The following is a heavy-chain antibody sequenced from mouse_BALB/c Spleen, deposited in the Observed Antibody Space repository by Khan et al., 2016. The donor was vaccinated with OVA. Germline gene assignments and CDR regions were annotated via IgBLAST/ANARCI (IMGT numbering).Heavy chain of an antibody. J-gene: IGHJ3*01. CDR3: ARWFAY. CDR2: INYSGST. Sequence: EVQLQESGPGLVKPSQSLSLTYTVTGYSITSDYAWNWIRQFPGNKLDWMGYINYSGSTSYNPSLKSRISITRDTSKNQFFLQLNSVTTEDTATYYCARWFAYWGQGTLVTVSA. V-gene: IGHV3-2*02. CDR1: GYSITSDYA.